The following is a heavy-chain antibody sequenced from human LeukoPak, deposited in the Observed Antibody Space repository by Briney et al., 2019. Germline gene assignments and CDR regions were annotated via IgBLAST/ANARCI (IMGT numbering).Heavy chain of an antibody. D-gene: IGHD3-10*01. V-gene: IGHV3-30*04. CDR3: ARAPKIYYGSGRRGMDV. J-gene: IGHJ6*04. CDR1: GFTFSSYA. CDR2: ISYDGSNK. Sequence: GGSLRLSCAASGFTFSSYAMHWVRQAPGKGLEWVAVISYDGSNKYYADSVKGRFTISRDNPKNTLYLQMNSLRAEDTAVYYCARAPKIYYGSGRRGMDVWGKGTTVTVSS.